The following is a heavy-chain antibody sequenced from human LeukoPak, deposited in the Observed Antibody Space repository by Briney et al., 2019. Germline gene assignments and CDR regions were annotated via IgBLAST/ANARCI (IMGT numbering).Heavy chain of an antibody. V-gene: IGHV1-8*02. Sequence: LGASVKVSCKASGYTFTSYGISWVRQAPGQGLEWMGWMNPNSGNTGYAQKFQGRVTMTRNTSISTAYMELSSLRSEDTAVYYCARGGVLRYFDSSQDMDVWGKGTTVTISS. CDR3: ARGGVLRYFDSSQDMDV. CDR2: MNPNSGNT. D-gene: IGHD3-9*01. CDR1: GYTFTSYG. J-gene: IGHJ6*03.